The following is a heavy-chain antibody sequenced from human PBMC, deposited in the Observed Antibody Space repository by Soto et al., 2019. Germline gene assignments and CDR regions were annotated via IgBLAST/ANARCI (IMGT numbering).Heavy chain of an antibody. V-gene: IGHV3-30*18. CDR2: ISYDGSNK. CDR3: AKDHGWGSGGLDY. CDR1: GFTFSSYG. Sequence: QVQLVESGGGVVQPGRSLRLSCAASGFTFSSYGMHWVRQAPGKGLEWVAVISYDGSNKYYADSVKGRFTISRDNSKNTLYLQMNSLIAEDSAVSYCAKDHGWGSGGLDYWGQGTLVTVSS. J-gene: IGHJ4*02. D-gene: IGHD6-19*01.